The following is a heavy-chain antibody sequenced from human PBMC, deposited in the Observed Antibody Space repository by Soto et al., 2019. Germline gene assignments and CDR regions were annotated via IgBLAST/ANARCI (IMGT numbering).Heavy chain of an antibody. D-gene: IGHD3-22*01. V-gene: IGHV3-33*01. CDR2: IWYDGSNK. Sequence: GGSLRLSCAASGFTFSSYGMHWVRQAPGKGLEWVAVIWYDGSNKYYADSVKGRFTISRDNSKNTLYLQMNSLRAEDTAVYYCARDRGDSSGYYDSYYGMDVWGQGTTVTVSS. CDR3: ARDRGDSSGYYDSYYGMDV. J-gene: IGHJ6*02. CDR1: GFTFSSYG.